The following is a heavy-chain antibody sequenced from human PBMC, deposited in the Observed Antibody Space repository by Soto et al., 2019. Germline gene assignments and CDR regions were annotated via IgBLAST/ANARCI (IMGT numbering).Heavy chain of an antibody. CDR1: GFTFSSYS. CDR3: ARGLEAGMVRGDLNWXDP. J-gene: IGHJ5*02. V-gene: IGHV3-21*01. CDR2: ISSSSSYI. D-gene: IGHD3-10*01. Sequence: PGGSLRLSCAASGFTFSSYSMNWVRQAPGKGLEWVSSISSSSSYIYYADSVKGRFTISRDNAKNSLYLQMNSLRAEDTAVYYCARGLEAGMVRGDLNWXDPWGQGTLVTVSS.